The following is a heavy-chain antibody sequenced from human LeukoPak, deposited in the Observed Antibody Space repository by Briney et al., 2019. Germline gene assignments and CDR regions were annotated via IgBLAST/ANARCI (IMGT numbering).Heavy chain of an antibody. J-gene: IGHJ4*02. D-gene: IGHD3-10*01. CDR2: INSDGTST. Sequence: GGSLRLSCAASGFTFSSYWMHWVRQTPGKGLVWVSLINSDGTSTNYADSVKGRFTISRDNAKNTLHLQLNSLRAEDTAVYYCARGARGSGTASECWGQGTLVTVSS. CDR3: ARGARGSGTASEC. CDR1: GFTFSSYW. V-gene: IGHV3-74*01.